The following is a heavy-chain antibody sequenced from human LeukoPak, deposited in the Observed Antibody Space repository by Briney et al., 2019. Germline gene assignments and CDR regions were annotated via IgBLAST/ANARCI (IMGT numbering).Heavy chain of an antibody. D-gene: IGHD6-6*01. Sequence: GGSLRLSCAASGFTFSSYSMNWVRQAPGKGLEWVSSISSSSSYIYYADSVKGRFTISRDNAKNSLYLQMNSLRAEDTAVYYCARDQGIAARCLDYWGQGTLVTVSS. CDR3: ARDQGIAARCLDY. CDR1: GFTFSSYS. CDR2: ISSSSSYI. J-gene: IGHJ4*02. V-gene: IGHV3-21*01.